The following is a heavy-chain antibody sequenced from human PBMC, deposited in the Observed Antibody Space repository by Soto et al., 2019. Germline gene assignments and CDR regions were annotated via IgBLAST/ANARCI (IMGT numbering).Heavy chain of an antibody. CDR2: IYYSGST. J-gene: IGHJ3*02. CDR1: GGSISSYY. Sequence: QVQLQESGPGLVKPSETLSLTCTVSGGSISSYYWSWIRQPPGKGLEWIGYIYYSGSTNYNPSLKSRVTISVDTSKNHFALKLSSVTAADTAVYYCARDFMITFGGAPSFDIWGQGTMVTVSS. V-gene: IGHV4-59*01. D-gene: IGHD3-16*01. CDR3: ARDFMITFGGAPSFDI.